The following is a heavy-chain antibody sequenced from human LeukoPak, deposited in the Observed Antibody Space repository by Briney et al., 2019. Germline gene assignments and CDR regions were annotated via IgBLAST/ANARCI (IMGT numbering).Heavy chain of an antibody. V-gene: IGHV3-66*01. CDR1: GFTVSSNC. Sequence: GSLRLSCVASGFTVSSNCMSWVRQAPGKGLEWVSLIYSGGSTYYADSVKGRFTISRDNAKNSLYLQMNSLRAEDTAVYYCARERGSGSYHPFDPWGQGTLATVSS. CDR2: IYSGGST. CDR3: ARERGSGSYHPFDP. D-gene: IGHD3-10*01. J-gene: IGHJ5*02.